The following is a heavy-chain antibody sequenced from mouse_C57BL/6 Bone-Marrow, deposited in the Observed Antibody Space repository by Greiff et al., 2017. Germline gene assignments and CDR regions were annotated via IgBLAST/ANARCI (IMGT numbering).Heavy chain of an antibody. CDR3: AQGGDV. Sequence: VQLQQSGAELVRPGTSVKVSCKASGYAFTNYLIEWVKQRPGQGLEWIGVINPGSGGTNYNEKFKGKATLTADKSSSTAYMQLSSLTSEDSAVYFCAQGGDVWGTGTTVTVSS. CDR2: INPGSGGT. J-gene: IGHJ1*03. V-gene: IGHV1-54*01. CDR1: GYAFTNYL.